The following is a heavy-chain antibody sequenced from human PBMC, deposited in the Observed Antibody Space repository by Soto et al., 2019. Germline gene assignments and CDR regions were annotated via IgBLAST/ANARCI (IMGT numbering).Heavy chain of an antibody. V-gene: IGHV1-69*13. CDR1: GDTFTIFA. CDR2: IIPTIGTT. D-gene: IGHD5-12*01. CDR3: ARDLGSGYDPGDY. Sequence: SVKVSCKASGDTFTIFAISWVRQDPGQGLEWMGGIIPTIGTTNYAQRFQGRITITGDESTGTAYMELSSLKSEDTAVYYCARDLGSGYDPGDYWGQGTLVTVSS. J-gene: IGHJ4*02.